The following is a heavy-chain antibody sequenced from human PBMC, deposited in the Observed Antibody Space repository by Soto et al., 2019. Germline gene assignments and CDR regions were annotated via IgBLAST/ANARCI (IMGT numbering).Heavy chain of an antibody. CDR2: ISGSGGRT. CDR3: ARTMTIFGAGLD. D-gene: IGHD3-3*01. J-gene: IGHJ4*02. CDR1: GFSFNKYA. V-gene: IGHV3-23*01. Sequence: EVQLLESGGGLVQPGGSLRLSCAASGFSFNKYAMTWVRQAPGKGLEWVAAISGSGGRTHYADSVKGRFTICRDNSKNILHLQMNSLRVEDTAVFYCARTMTIFGAGLDWGQGTLVSVSS.